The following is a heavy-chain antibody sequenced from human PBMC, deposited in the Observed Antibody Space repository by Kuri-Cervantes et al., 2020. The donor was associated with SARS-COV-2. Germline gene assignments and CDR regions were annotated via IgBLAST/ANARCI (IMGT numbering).Heavy chain of an antibody. V-gene: IGHV3-30*03. D-gene: IGHD6-19*01. CDR3: AREGYSSGGTGGFDY. CDR1: GFTFSSYG. J-gene: IGHJ4*02. CDR2: ISYDGSNK. Sequence: GGSLRLSCAASGFTFSSYGMHWVRQAPGKGLEWVAVISYDGSNKYYADSVKGRFTISRDNSKSTLYLQMNSLRAEDTAVYYCAREGYSSGGTGGFDYWGQGTLVTVSS.